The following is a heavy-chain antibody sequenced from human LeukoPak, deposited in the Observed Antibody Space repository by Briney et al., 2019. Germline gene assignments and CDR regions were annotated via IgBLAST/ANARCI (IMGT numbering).Heavy chain of an antibody. Sequence: SETLSLTCTVSGGSISSYYWSWIRQPPGKGLEWIGYIYYSGSTNYNPSLKSRVTISVDTSKNQFSLKLSSVTAADTAVYYCARGLGDYAFDYWGQGTLVTVSS. CDR2: IYYSGST. V-gene: IGHV4-59*01. D-gene: IGHD4-17*01. J-gene: IGHJ4*02. CDR3: ARGLGDYAFDY. CDR1: GGSISSYY.